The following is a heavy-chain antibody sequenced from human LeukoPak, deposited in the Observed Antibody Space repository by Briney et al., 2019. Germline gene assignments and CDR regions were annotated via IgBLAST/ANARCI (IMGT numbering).Heavy chain of an antibody. CDR3: ARDDIVVVPAAHYHYYGMDV. D-gene: IGHD2-2*01. CDR1: GFTFSDYY. V-gene: IGHV3-11*01. CDR2: ISSSGSTI. J-gene: IGHJ6*02. Sequence: GESLRLSCAASGFTFSDYYMSWIRQAPGKGLEWVSYISSSGSTIYYADSVKGRFTISRDNAKNSLYLQMNSLRAEDTAVYYCARDDIVVVPAAHYHYYGMDVWGQGTTVTVSS.